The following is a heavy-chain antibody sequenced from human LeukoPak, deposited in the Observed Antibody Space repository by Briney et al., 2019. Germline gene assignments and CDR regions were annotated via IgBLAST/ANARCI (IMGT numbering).Heavy chain of an antibody. J-gene: IGHJ4*02. CDR3: ARKDSSDLLDY. V-gene: IGHV4-31*03. CDR2: IYYSGST. Sequence: PSETLSLTCTVSGGSISSGGYYWSWIRQHPGKGLEWIGYIYYSGSTYYNPSLKSRVTISVDTSKNQFSLKLSSVTAADTAVYYCARKDSSDLLDYWGQGTLVTVSS. D-gene: IGHD2-15*01. CDR1: GGSISSGGYY.